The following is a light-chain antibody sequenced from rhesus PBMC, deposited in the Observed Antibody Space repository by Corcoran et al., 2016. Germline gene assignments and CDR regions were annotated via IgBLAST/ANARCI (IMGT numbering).Light chain of an antibody. CDR2: GAS. V-gene: IGKV3S9*01. CDR1: QRVSSY. J-gene: IGKJ4*01. CDR3: QQYNNWNT. Sequence: EIVMTQSPATLSLSPGERATLSCRASQRVSSYVAWYQQKPEQAPRLLIYGASRRATGIPDRFSGSGSGTEFTLIISSLEPEDVGVYYCQQYNNWNTFGGGTKVEIK.